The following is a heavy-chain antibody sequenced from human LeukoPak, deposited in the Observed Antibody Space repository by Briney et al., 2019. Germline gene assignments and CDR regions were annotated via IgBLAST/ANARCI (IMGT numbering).Heavy chain of an antibody. CDR3: ARVWHGDDTPFDP. V-gene: IGHV1-18*01. CDR1: GYTFNNYG. J-gene: IGHJ5*02. D-gene: IGHD4-17*01. CDR2: ISAYNGNA. Sequence: GASVNVSCTASGYTFNNYGVTWVRQAPGQGLEWMGRISAYNGNANYARNLQVRVTMTTDTSTSTAYMELRRLRPSDTAVYYCARVWHGDDTPFDPWGQGTLVTVSS.